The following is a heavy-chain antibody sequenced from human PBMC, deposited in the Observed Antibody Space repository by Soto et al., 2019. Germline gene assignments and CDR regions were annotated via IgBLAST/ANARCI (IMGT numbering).Heavy chain of an antibody. CDR3: AKASGDSYPGSRLFDF. V-gene: IGHV3-9*01. CDR1: GFTFDDYA. CDR2: ISWNSGSI. Sequence: GGSLRLSCAASGFTFDDYAMHWVRQAPGKGLEWVSGISWNSGSIGYADSVKGRFTISRDNAKNSLYLQMNNLRAEDTAIYFCAKASGDSYPGSRLFDFWGQGTRVTVSS. J-gene: IGHJ4*02. D-gene: IGHD5-18*01.